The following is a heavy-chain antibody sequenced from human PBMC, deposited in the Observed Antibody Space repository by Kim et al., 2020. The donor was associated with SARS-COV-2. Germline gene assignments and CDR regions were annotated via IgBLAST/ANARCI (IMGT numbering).Heavy chain of an antibody. CDR2: IWYDGSNK. CDR1: GFTFSSYG. CDR3: ARDIPAVGASADHL. V-gene: IGHV3-33*01. J-gene: IGHJ5*02. Sequence: GGSLRRSCAASGFTFSSYGMHWVRQAPGKGLEWVAVIWYDGSNKYYADSVKGRFTISRDNSKNTLYLQMNSLRAEDTAVYYCARDIPAVGASADHLWGQGTLVTVSS. D-gene: IGHD1-26*01.